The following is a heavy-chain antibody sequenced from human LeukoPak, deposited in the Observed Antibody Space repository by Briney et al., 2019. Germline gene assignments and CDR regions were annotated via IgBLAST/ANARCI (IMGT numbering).Heavy chain of an antibody. V-gene: IGHV3-66*01. CDR2: IYSGGST. Sequence: GGGLTLSCAGSGLTLSSNYMSWVRRAPGKGLEWVSVIYSGGSTYYTDFVKSRFTISRDNSKNTLYPQMNSLRAEDTAVYYCARVVKNYGDFYYYGMDVWGAGTPVTVSS. CDR1: GLTLSSNY. J-gene: IGHJ6*01. D-gene: IGHD4-17*01. CDR3: ARVVKNYGDFYYYGMDV.